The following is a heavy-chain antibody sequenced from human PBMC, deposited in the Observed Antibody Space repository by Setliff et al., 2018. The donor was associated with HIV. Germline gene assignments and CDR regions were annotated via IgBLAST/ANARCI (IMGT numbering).Heavy chain of an antibody. V-gene: IGHV1-18*01. J-gene: IGHJ3*02. CDR1: GYTFTNYG. Sequence: RASVKVSCKASGYTFTNYGISWVRQAPGQGLEWMGWISAYNGNTNYAQKLQDRVTMTTDTSTSTAYMELRSLRSDDTAVCYCARILVGVDDAFDIWGQGTMVTVSS. CDR3: ARILVGVDDAFDI. D-gene: IGHD1-26*01. CDR2: ISAYNGNT.